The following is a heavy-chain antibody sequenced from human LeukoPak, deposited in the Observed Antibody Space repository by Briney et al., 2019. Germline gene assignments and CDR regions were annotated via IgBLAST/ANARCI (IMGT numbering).Heavy chain of an antibody. Sequence: PGGSLRLSCAASGFRFINFAMSWVRQAPGKGLEWVSLIIGSSGDTLYADSVKGRFTISRDISKNKLYLQMNSLRAEDTALYYCAKGAYDYIEMGYFDDWGQGTLVTVSS. CDR1: GFRFINFA. V-gene: IGHV3-23*01. J-gene: IGHJ4*02. D-gene: IGHD5-12*01. CDR2: IIGSSGDT. CDR3: AKGAYDYIEMGYFDD.